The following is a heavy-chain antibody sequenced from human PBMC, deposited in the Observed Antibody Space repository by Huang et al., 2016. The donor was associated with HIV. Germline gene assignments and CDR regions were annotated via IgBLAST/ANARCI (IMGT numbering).Heavy chain of an antibody. J-gene: IGHJ4*02. Sequence: QVQLVQSGTEMKEPGASVKVSCKASGYTFTRYGITWLRQDPGQGLEWMGWINVSNGNTNYAQKLQSRIIMTTDTSTSTAYMELSSLRSDDTAVYYCARDPVYESSGYMDFDYWGQGTLVTVSS. D-gene: IGHD3-22*01. CDR3: ARDPVYESSGYMDFDY. V-gene: IGHV1-18*04. CDR1: GYTFTRYG. CDR2: INVSNGNT.